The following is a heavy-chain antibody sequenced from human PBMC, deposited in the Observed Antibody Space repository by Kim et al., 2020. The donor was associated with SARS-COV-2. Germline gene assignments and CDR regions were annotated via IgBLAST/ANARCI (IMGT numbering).Heavy chain of an antibody. Sequence: SETLSLTCTVSGGSISSSSYYWGWIRQPPGKGLEWIGSIYYSGSTYYNPSLKSRVTISVDTSKNQFSLKLSSVTAADTAVYYCARDFPVVAATTYDYWGQGTLVTVSS. V-gene: IGHV4-39*07. J-gene: IGHJ4*02. CDR2: IYYSGST. CDR1: GGSISSSSYY. D-gene: IGHD2-15*01. CDR3: ARDFPVVAATTYDY.